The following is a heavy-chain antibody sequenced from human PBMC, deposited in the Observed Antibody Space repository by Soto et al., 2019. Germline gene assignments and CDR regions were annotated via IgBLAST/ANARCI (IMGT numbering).Heavy chain of an antibody. CDR1: GYTFNFYG. CDR2: ISGCNGNT. Sequence: QVQLVQSGAEVKKPGASVKVSCKASGYTFNFYGITWVRQAPGQGLEWMGWISGCNGNTNYAADLQGRVTMTTDTSTSTAYMELRGLRSDDTAVYYCARIGVSSGHESPDFDSWGQGTLVTVAS. CDR3: ARIGVSSGHESPDFDS. J-gene: IGHJ4*02. D-gene: IGHD3-16*01. V-gene: IGHV1-18*01.